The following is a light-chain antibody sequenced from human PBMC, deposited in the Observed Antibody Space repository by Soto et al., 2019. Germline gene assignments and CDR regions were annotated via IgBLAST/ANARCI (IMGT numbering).Light chain of an antibody. CDR2: GAF. Sequence: EIVMTQSPATLSVSPGGRATLSCRASQSVGINLAWYQQRPGQSPRLLVYGAFNRATGLPPRFSGRGSGTEFTLTSSSLQFEDFAVYYCQQYDKWPHTFGQGTKLEI. V-gene: IGKV3-15*01. CDR3: QQYDKWPHT. CDR1: QSVGIN. J-gene: IGKJ2*01.